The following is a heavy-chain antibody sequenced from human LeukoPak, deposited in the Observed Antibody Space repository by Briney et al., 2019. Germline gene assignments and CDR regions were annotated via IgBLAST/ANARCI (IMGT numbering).Heavy chain of an antibody. V-gene: IGHV4-39*01. CDR2: IYYSGST. CDR3: ASRAYYYDSSGYGPFDY. D-gene: IGHD3-22*01. J-gene: IGHJ4*02. Sequence: SETLSLTCTVSGGSISSSGYYWGWIRQPPGKGLEWSGSIYYSGSTYYNPSLKSRVTISVHTSKNQFSLKLSSVTAADTAVYYCASRAYYYDSSGYGPFDYWGQGTLVTVSS. CDR1: GGSISSSGYY.